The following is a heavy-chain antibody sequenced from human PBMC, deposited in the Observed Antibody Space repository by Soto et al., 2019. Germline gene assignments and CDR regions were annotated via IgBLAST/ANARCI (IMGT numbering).Heavy chain of an antibody. J-gene: IGHJ4*02. CDR1: GGSISSGGYY. Sequence: SETLSLTCTVSGGSISSGGYYWSWIRQHPGKGLEWIGYIYYSGSTYYNPSLKSRFTISVDTSKNQFSLKLSSVTAAATAVYYCASTDSSGYYYFDYWGQGTLVTVSS. D-gene: IGHD3-22*01. V-gene: IGHV4-31*03. CDR3: ASTDSSGYYYFDY. CDR2: IYYSGST.